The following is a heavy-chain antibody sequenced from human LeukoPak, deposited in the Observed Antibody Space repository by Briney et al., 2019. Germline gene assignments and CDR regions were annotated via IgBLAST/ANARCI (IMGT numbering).Heavy chain of an antibody. CDR3: AKGRYYYYYMDV. CDR1: GFTFSSSA. J-gene: IGHJ6*03. CDR2: ISGSGSGGST. V-gene: IGHV3-23*01. Sequence: GGSLRLSCAASGFTFSSSAMSWVRQAPGKGLEWVSSISGSGSGGSTYYADSVKGRFTISRDNSKNTLYLQMNSLRAEDTAVYYCAKGRYYYYYMDVWGKGTTVTISS.